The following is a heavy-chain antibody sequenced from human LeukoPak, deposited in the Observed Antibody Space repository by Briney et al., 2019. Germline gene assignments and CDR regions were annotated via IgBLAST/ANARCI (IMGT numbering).Heavy chain of an antibody. Sequence: SETLSLTCTFSGCSISSFYWIGIRQPPGKGLEWIGYIYYSGSTNYNPSLKSRVTISVDTSKNQFSLKLSSVTAADTAVYYCARHSTSGAILNWFAPWGQGTLVTVSS. V-gene: IGHV4-59*01. CDR1: GCSISSFY. J-gene: IGHJ5*02. CDR2: IYYSGST. D-gene: IGHD1-1*01. CDR3: ARHSTSGAILNWFAP.